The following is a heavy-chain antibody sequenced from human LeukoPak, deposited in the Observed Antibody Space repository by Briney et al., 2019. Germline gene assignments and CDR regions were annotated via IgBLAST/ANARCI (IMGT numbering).Heavy chain of an antibody. CDR1: GGTFSSYA. CDR3: ARGPAAIRLGYFQH. J-gene: IGHJ1*01. Sequence: ASVKVSCKASGGTFSSYAISWVRQAPGQGLEWMGGIIPIFGTANYAQKFQGRVTITTDESTSTAYMELSSLRSEDTAVYYCARGPAAIRLGYFQHWGQGTLVTVSS. V-gene: IGHV1-69*05. D-gene: IGHD2-2*02. CDR2: IIPIFGTA.